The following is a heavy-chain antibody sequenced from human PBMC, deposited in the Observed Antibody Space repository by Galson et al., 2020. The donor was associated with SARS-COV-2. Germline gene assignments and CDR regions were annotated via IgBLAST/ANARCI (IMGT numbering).Heavy chain of an antibody. CDR3: ARGIWSGYLKGGYYYGMDV. D-gene: IGHD3-3*01. CDR1: GYSFTSYW. CDR2: IYPGDSDT. V-gene: IGHV5-51*01. J-gene: IGHJ6*02. Sequence: GESLKISCKGSGYSFTSYWIGWVRQMPGKGLEWMGIIYPGDSDTRYSPSFQGQVTISADKSISTAYLQWSSLKASDTTMYYCARGIWSGYLKGGYYYGMDVWGQGTTVTVSS.